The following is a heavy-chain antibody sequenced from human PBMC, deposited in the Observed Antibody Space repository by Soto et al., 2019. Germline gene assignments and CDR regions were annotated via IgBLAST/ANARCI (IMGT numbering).Heavy chain of an antibody. V-gene: IGHV3-21*01. CDR3: AKDCRSGDGFDY. Sequence: DVQLLESGGGLVKPGGSLRLSCETSGFNFSDYSMSWVRQAPGEGLEWVSFISSSSSFIYNAESVEGRFSVSRDNARNLMYLEMSSLRVEDTAIYYCAKDCRSGDGFDYWGQGTLIAVSS. D-gene: IGHD3-16*01. CDR2: ISSSSSFI. J-gene: IGHJ4*02. CDR1: GFNFSDYS.